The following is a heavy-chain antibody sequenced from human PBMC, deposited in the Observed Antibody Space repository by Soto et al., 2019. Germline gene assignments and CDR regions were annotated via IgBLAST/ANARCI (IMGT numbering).Heavy chain of an antibody. CDR1: GGSFSTYY. Sequence: QLQQWGAGLLKPSETLSLTCVVSGGSFSTYYYNWIRQSPGKGREWIGEINHSGSNNYSPSLKSRVTMSLDTSKNQFSLKLTSVTAADTAVYYCARGGSNDWQVAFDIWGQGTRVTVSS. V-gene: IGHV4-34*02. CDR3: ARGGSNDWQVAFDI. D-gene: IGHD3-9*01. CDR2: INHSGSN. J-gene: IGHJ3*02.